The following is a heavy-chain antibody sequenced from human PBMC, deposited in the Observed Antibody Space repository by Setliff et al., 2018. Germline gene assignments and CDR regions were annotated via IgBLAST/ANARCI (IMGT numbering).Heavy chain of an antibody. D-gene: IGHD4-17*01. V-gene: IGHV3-30*02. CDR1: GFTFSKYG. J-gene: IGHJ2*01. CDR3: AKDASDYYWYFNV. Sequence: GGSLRLSCAASGFTFSKYGMYWVRQAPGKGLEWVAFIRYDGSNKYYADSVKGRFTISRDNSKNILSLQMNSLRGEDTAVYYCAKDASDYYWYFNVWGRGTRVTVSS. CDR2: IRYDGSNK.